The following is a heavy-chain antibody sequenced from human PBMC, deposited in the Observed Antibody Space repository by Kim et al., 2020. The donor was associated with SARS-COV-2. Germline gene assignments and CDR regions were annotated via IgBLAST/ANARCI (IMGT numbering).Heavy chain of an antibody. J-gene: IGHJ4*02. Sequence: GGSLRLSCAASGFTFSSYAMHWVRQAPGKGLEWVAVISYDGSNKYYADSVKGRFTISRDNSKNTLYLQMNSLRAEDTAVYYCARAYYGDYGVSDYWGQGTLVTVSS. CDR2: ISYDGSNK. V-gene: IGHV3-30*04. CDR3: ARAYYGDYGVSDY. CDR1: GFTFSSYA. D-gene: IGHD4-17*01.